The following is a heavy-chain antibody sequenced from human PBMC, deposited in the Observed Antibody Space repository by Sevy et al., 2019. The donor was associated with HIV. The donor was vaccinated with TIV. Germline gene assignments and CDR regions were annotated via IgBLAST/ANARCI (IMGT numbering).Heavy chain of an antibody. Sequence: SKTLSLTCTVSGGSINSVGYFWSWIRQHPGKGLEWIGYIYYSGSTYYNPSLKSRITISLDTSKNQFSLKLSSVTAADTAVYYCARAWTTDDGFDPWGQGTLVTVSS. J-gene: IGHJ5*02. D-gene: IGHD4-17*01. CDR3: ARAWTTDDGFDP. CDR2: IYYSGST. V-gene: IGHV4-31*03. CDR1: GGSINSVGYF.